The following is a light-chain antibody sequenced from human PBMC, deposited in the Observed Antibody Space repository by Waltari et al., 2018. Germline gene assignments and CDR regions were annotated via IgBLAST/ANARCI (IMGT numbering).Light chain of an antibody. CDR1: QSVLYSSNNKNY. CDR3: QQYYSTRT. Sequence: DIVMTQSPDSLAVSLGERATINCKSSQSVLYSSNNKNYLAWYQQKPGQPPKLLIYWASTRESVVPDRFSGSGSGTDFTLTISSLQAEDVAVYYWQQYYSTRTFGQGTKVEIK. V-gene: IGKV4-1*01. J-gene: IGKJ1*01. CDR2: WAS.